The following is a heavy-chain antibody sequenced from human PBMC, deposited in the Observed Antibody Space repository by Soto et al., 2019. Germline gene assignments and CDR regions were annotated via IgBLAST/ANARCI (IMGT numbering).Heavy chain of an antibody. D-gene: IGHD2-15*01. J-gene: IGHJ6*02. CDR3: ARDGVRCSGGSCHPLFEYYYGMDV. CDR2: IIPIFGTA. CDR1: GGTVSSYA. V-gene: IGHV1-69*01. Sequence: QVQLVQSEAEVKKPGSSVKVSCKASGGTVSSYAISWVRQAPGQGLEWMGGIIPIFGTANYAQKFQGRVTITADESTSTAYMELSSLRSEDTAVYYCARDGVRCSGGSCHPLFEYYYGMDVWGPGTTVTVSS.